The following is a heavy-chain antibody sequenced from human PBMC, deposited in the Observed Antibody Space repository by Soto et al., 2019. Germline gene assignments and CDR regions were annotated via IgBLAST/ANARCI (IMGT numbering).Heavy chain of an antibody. Sequence: QITLKESGPSLVKPTQPLTLTCTFSGLSLSTTGVGVGWIRQPPGKALEWLALIYWDDDKRYSPSLKIRLTNTQDTSNIQVVLTTTSMDPVYTATYYCVQSRCACDGLQPYSSHSDYGLDVWGQGPTVTVAS. CDR2: IYWDDDK. V-gene: IGHV2-5*02. D-gene: IGHD2-21*02. J-gene: IGHJ6*02. CDR1: GLSLSTTGVG. CDR3: VQSRCACDGLQPYSSHSDYGLDV.